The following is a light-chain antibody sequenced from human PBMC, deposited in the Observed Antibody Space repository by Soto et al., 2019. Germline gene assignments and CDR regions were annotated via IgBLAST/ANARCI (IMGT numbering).Light chain of an antibody. V-gene: IGKV1-5*03. J-gene: IGKJ1*01. CDR3: QQFNSYWT. CDR1: QSISNW. CDR2: EAS. Sequence: DIQMTQSPSTLSASVGDRVAITCRASQSISNWLAWYQQKPGKAPKLLIYEASTLESGVPSRFSGSGSGREFTLTISSLQPDDFATYYCQQFNSYWTFGQGTKVDI.